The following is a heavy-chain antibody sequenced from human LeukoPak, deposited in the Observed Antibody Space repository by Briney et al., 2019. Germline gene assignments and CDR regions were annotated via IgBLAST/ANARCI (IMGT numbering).Heavy chain of an antibody. V-gene: IGHV1-18*01. Sequence: ASVKVSCKASGYTFTSYGISWVRQAPGQGLEWMGWISAYNGNTNYAQKLQGRVTMTTDTSTSTAYMEPRSLRSDDTAVYYCARGAYDFWSGHNRNWFDPWGQGTLVTVSS. J-gene: IGHJ5*02. CDR2: ISAYNGNT. CDR1: GYTFTSYG. D-gene: IGHD3-3*01. CDR3: ARGAYDFWSGHNRNWFDP.